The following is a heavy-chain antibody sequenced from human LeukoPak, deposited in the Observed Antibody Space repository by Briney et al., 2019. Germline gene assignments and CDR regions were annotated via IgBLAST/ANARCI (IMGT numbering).Heavy chain of an antibody. CDR2: IYYSGNT. J-gene: IGHJ3*02. V-gene: IGHV4-39*01. Sequence: SETLSLTCTVSGGSISTGTYYWGWIRQPPGKGLEWIGIIYYSGNTFYNPPLKSRVTISVDTSKNQFSLKLSSVTAADTAVYYCARYSGSHYAFDIWGQGTMVTVSS. CDR3: ARYSGSHYAFDI. CDR1: GGSISTGTYY. D-gene: IGHD1-26*01.